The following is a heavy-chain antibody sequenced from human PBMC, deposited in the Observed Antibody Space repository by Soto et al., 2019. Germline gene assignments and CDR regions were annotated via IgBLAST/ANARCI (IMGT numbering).Heavy chain of an antibody. J-gene: IGHJ4*02. CDR2: ISYDGSNK. CDR3: AKGTTGNFDY. CDR1: GFTFSSYG. Sequence: QVQPVESGGGVVQPGRSLRLSCAASGFTFSSYGMHWVRQAPGKGLEWVAVISYDGSNKYYADSVKGRFTISRDNSKNTLYLQMNSLRAEDTAVYYCAKGTTGNFDYWGQGTLVTVSS. D-gene: IGHD4-17*01. V-gene: IGHV3-30*18.